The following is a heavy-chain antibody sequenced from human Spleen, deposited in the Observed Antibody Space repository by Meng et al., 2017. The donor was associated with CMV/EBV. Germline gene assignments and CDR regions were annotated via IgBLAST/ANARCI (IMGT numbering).Heavy chain of an antibody. CDR2: INPNSGGT. V-gene: IGHV1-2*02. CDR3: ARSYGAFTGSYKRGYYSMDV. D-gene: IGHD3-9*01. Sequence: ASVKVSCKPSGYTFTDYYIHWVRQAPGQGLEWMGWINPNSGGTKSAQKFQGRVTMTRDTSTNTAYMELSRLRSDDTAVYYCARSYGAFTGSYKRGYYSMDVWGHGTTVTVSS. CDR1: GYTFTDYY. J-gene: IGHJ6*02.